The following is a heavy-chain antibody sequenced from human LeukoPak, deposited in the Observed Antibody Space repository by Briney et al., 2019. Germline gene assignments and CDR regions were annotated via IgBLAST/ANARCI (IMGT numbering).Heavy chain of an antibody. CDR1: GGSFSGYY. V-gene: IGHV4-34*01. J-gene: IGHJ5*02. CDR3: ARCIAAAGTFLWFDP. Sequence: PSETLSLTCAVYGGSFSGYYWSWIRQPPGKGLEWIGETNHSGSTNYNPSPKSRVTISVDTSKNQFSLKLSSVTAADTAVYYCARCIAAAGTFLWFDPWGQGTLVTVSS. CDR2: TNHSGST. D-gene: IGHD6-13*01.